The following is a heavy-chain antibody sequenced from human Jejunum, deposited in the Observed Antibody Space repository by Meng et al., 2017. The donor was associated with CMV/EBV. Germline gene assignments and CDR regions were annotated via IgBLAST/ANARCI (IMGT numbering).Heavy chain of an antibody. CDR2: IRFNGNDK. Sequence: TFSDYGRHWVRQAPGKGLEWVAFIRFNGNDKYYADSVKGRFTISRDNSKNTLYLRMISLRAGDTAVYYCGKALWGSNSWYPTSDYWGQGALVTVSS. CDR1: TFSDYG. J-gene: IGHJ4*02. D-gene: IGHD2-2*01. CDR3: GKALWGSNSWYPTSDY. V-gene: IGHV3-30*02.